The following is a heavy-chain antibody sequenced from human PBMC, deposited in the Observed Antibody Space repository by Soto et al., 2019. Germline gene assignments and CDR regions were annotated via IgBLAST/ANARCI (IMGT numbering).Heavy chain of an antibody. CDR1: GFTFSSYA. Sequence: EVQLLESGGGLVQPGGSLRLSCAASGFTFSSYAMSWVRQAPGKGLEWVSAISGSGGSTYYADSVKGRFTISRDNSKNTLDLQMNSLRAEDTAVYYCAKAHYGDDAFDIWGQGTMVTVSS. CDR2: ISGSGGST. D-gene: IGHD4-17*01. J-gene: IGHJ3*02. CDR3: AKAHYGDDAFDI. V-gene: IGHV3-23*01.